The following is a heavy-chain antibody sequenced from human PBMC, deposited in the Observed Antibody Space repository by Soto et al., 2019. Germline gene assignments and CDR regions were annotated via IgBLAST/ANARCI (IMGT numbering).Heavy chain of an antibody. CDR2: INPNSGGT. V-gene: IGHV1-2*04. Sequence: ASWKVSCKGSGYTVTGYYMDGVGQAHGQGLEWMGWINPNSGGTNYAQKFQGWVTMTRDTSISTAYMELSRLRSDDTAVYYCAREPTTVISYYYVRNMDVWGQGTTVTVSS. D-gene: IGHD4-17*01. J-gene: IGHJ6*02. CDR3: AREPTTVISYYYVRNMDV. CDR1: GYTVTGYY.